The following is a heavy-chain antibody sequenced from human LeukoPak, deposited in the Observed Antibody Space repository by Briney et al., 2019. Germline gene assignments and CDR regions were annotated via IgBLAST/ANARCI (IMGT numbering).Heavy chain of an antibody. D-gene: IGHD3-3*01. V-gene: IGHV4-34*01. CDR3: ARENRVGFWSGYTDYYYGMDV. J-gene: IGHJ6*02. Sequence: SETLSLTCAVYGGSFSAYYWSWIRQPPGKGLEWLGEINHSGSTNYNPSLKSRVTISVDTSKNQFSLKLSSVTAADTAVYYCARENRVGFWSGYTDYYYGMDVWGQGTTVTVSS. CDR1: GGSFSAYY. CDR2: INHSGST.